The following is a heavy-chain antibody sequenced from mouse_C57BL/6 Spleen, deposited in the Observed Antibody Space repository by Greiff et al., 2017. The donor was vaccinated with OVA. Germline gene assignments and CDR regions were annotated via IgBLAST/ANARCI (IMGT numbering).Heavy chain of an antibody. CDR1: GFTFSSYA. CDR3: ARDSYDYDWFAY. D-gene: IGHD2-4*01. V-gene: IGHV5-4*01. J-gene: IGHJ3*01. CDR2: ISDGGSYT. Sequence: DVMLVESGGGLVKPGGSLKLSCAASGFTFSSYAMSWVRQTPEKRLEWVATISDGGSYTYYPDNVKGRVTISRDNAKNNLYLQMSHLKSEDTAMYYCARDSYDYDWFAYWGQGTLVTVSA.